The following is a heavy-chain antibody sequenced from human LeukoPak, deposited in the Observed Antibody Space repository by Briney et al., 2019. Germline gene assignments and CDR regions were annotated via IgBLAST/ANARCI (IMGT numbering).Heavy chain of an antibody. V-gene: IGHV3-23*01. CDR2: IYFSGGNT. Sequence: GGSLRLSCAASGFAFSNYAMSWVRQAPGKGLEWVSSIYFSGGNTYSADSVKGRFTISRDNSRNTLYLQMNSLRAEDTAVYYCVKDQGEAIVPRRFDYWGQGTLVTVSS. J-gene: IGHJ4*02. D-gene: IGHD6-6*01. CDR3: VKDQGEAIVPRRFDY. CDR1: GFAFSNYA.